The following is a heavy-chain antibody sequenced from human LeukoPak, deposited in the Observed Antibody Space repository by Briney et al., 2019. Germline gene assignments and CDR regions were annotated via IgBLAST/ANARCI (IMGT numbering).Heavy chain of an antibody. CDR2: IYYSGST. CDR3: ARLTALEADKHYYYMDV. CDR1: GGSVSSYH. D-gene: IGHD3-3*01. J-gene: IGHJ6*03. Sequence: TSETLSLTCNVSGGSVSSYHWSWIRQPPGKGLEWIGYIYYSGSTNYNPSLKSRVTISADTSKNQFSLKLSSVTAADTAVYYCARLTALEADKHYYYMDVWGKGTTVTVTS. V-gene: IGHV4-59*02.